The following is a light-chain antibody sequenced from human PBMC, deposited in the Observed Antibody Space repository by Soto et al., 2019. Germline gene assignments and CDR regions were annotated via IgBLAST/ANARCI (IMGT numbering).Light chain of an antibody. Sequence: QSVLTQPASVSGSPGQSITISCTGTSGDIGIYKYVSWYQQHPGKVPKLIIYEVTNRPSGVSNRFSGSKSGNTASLTISGLQAEDEADYYCSSYTTSSTRVFGPGTKLTVL. CDR1: SGDIGIYKY. J-gene: IGLJ1*01. CDR3: SSYTTSSTRV. CDR2: EVT. V-gene: IGLV2-14*01.